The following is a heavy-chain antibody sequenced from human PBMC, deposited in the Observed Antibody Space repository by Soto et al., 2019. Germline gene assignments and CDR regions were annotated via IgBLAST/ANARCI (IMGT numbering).Heavy chain of an antibody. D-gene: IGHD6-6*01. CDR3: ARDGIAVRNYYGLDV. J-gene: IGHJ6*02. V-gene: IGHV4-4*07. CDR2: IYTSGST. CDR1: GGSISNYY. Sequence: SETLSLTCTVSGGSISNYYWSWIRQPAGKGVEWIGRIYTSGSTNYNPSLKSRVTMSVDTSKNQFSLKLRSVTAAETAVYYCARDGIAVRNYYGLDVWGQGTTVT.